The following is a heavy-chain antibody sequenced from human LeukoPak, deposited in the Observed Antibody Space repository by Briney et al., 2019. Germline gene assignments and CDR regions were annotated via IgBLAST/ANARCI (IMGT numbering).Heavy chain of an antibody. CDR1: GGSISSGGYY. D-gene: IGHD6-6*01. CDR3: VRGSSSTWFDTGSLDH. J-gene: IGHJ4*02. V-gene: IGHV4-30-2*01. Sequence: SETLSLTCTVSGGSISSGGYYWSWIRQPPGKGLEWIGYIYHSGSTYYNPSLKSRVTISVDTSKNQFSLKLSSVTAADTAVYYCVRGSSSTWFDTGSLDHWGQGTLVTVSS. CDR2: IYHSGST.